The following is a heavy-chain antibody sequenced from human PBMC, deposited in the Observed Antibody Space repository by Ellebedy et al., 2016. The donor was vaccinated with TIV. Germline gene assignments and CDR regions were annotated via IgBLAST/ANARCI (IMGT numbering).Heavy chain of an antibody. CDR3: ARGLRCRTRSTSGQFDS. D-gene: IGHD2-2*01. CDR2: INRSGGT. V-gene: IGHV4-34*01. J-gene: IGHJ4*02. CDR1: GESFGYYA. Sequence: MPSETLSLTCVVSGESFGYYACHWIRQPPGTGQNSMREINRSGGTNYNPSLTSLVTISMGTSNKQFSLTLISATAADTAVYYGARGLRCRTRSTSGQFDSWGQGTLVTVSS.